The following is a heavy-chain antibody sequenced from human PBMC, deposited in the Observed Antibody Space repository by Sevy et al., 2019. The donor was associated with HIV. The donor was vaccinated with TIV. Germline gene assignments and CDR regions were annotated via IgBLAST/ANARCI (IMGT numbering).Heavy chain of an antibody. D-gene: IGHD3-3*01. CDR3: ARQTILHYFDY. V-gene: IGHV4-39*01. Sequence: SETLSLTCTVSGGSISSSSYYWGWIRQCPGKGLEWIGSMYYSGSTYYNPSLKIGVTISVDTSKNHFSLKLSSVTAADTAVYYCARQTILHYFDYWGQGTLVTVSS. CDR1: GGSISSSSYY. CDR2: MYYSGST. J-gene: IGHJ4*02.